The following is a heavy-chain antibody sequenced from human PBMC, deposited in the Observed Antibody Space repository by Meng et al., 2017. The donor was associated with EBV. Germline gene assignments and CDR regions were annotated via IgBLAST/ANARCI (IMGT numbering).Heavy chain of an antibody. CDR1: GYTFTSYG. D-gene: IGHD5-12*01. CDR2: ISAYNGNT. Sequence: QVQLVQSGAEVKKPGASGKVSCKASGYTFTSYGISWVRQAPGQGLEWMGWISAYNGNTNYAQKLQGKVTMTTDTSTSTAYMELRSLRSDDTAVYYRARETSGYDFNWFDPWGQGTLVTSPQ. J-gene: IGHJ5*02. CDR3: ARETSGYDFNWFDP. V-gene: IGHV1-18*01.